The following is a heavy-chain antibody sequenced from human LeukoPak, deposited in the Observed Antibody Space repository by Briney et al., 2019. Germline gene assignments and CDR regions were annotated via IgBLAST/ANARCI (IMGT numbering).Heavy chain of an antibody. D-gene: IGHD3-22*01. Sequence: GASVKVSSKSSGYTFTVYYMHWVRHAPGQGHEWMGGINPNSGGTNYAQKFQGRVTMTRDTAISTAYMELSRLRSDDTAVYYCARDDYDSSGYPSGYWGQGTLVTVSS. V-gene: IGHV1-2*02. CDR1: GYTFTVYY. J-gene: IGHJ4*02. CDR3: ARDDYDSSGYPSGY. CDR2: INPNSGGT.